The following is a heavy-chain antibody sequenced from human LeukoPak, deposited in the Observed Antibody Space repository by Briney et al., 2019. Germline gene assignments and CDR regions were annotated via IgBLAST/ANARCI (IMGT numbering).Heavy chain of an antibody. Sequence: ASVKVSCKVSGYTLTELSMHWVRQAPGQGLEWMGWISAYNGNTNYAQKLQGRVTMTTDTSTSTAYMELRSLRSDDTAVYYCARSFVAGTGAYGYWGQGTLVTVSS. CDR3: ARSFVAGTGAYGY. CDR1: GYTLTELS. CDR2: ISAYNGNT. D-gene: IGHD6-19*01. J-gene: IGHJ4*02. V-gene: IGHV1-18*01.